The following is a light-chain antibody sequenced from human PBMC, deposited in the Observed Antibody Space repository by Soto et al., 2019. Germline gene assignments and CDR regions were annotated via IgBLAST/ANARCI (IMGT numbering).Light chain of an antibody. J-gene: IGKJ5*01. CDR3: QHRSHWLIT. V-gene: IGKV3-11*01. Sequence: EIVLTQSPATLSLSPGERATLSCTASQSVTNYLAWYQQKAGQAPRLLIYETIHRATGIPARFSGSGSGTDFTLTICSLEPEDVAVYYCQHRSHWLITFGQGTRLEIK. CDR2: ETI. CDR1: QSVTNY.